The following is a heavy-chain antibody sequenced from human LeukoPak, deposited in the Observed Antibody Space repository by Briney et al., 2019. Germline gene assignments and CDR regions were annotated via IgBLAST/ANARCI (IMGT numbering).Heavy chain of an antibody. CDR1: GGSISRYY. V-gene: IGHV4-4*07. D-gene: IGHD4-17*01. Sequence: PSETLSLTCSVSGGSISRYYWSWIRQPAGKGLEWIGRIYTSGNTNYNPSLKSRVTMSVDMSRNQFSLNLRSVTAADTAVCYCARGDYGDSLNYYYYYGMDVWGQGTTVTVSS. J-gene: IGHJ6*02. CDR2: IYTSGNT. CDR3: ARGDYGDSLNYYYYYGMDV.